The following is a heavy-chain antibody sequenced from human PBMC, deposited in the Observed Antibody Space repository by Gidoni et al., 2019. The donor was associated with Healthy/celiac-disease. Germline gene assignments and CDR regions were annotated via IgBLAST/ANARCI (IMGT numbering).Heavy chain of an antibody. Sequence: TCTVSGGSISSYYWSWIRQPPGKGLEWIGYIYYSGSTNYNPSLKSRVTISVDTSKNQFSLKLSSVTAADTAVYYCARGEGITMVRGVIMGDYYFDYWGQGTLVTVSS. CDR2: IYYSGST. J-gene: IGHJ4*02. CDR3: ARGEGITMVRGVIMGDYYFDY. V-gene: IGHV4-59*01. D-gene: IGHD3-10*01. CDR1: GGSISSYY.